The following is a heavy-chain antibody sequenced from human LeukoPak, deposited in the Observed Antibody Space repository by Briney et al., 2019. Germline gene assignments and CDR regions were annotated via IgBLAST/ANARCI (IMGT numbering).Heavy chain of an antibody. V-gene: IGHV3-23*01. CDR1: GFTFSSYA. D-gene: IGHD3-3*01. J-gene: IGHJ4*02. CDR2: ISGSGGST. Sequence: GGSLRLSCAASGFTFSSYAMSWVRQAPGKGLEWVSAISGSGGSTYYADSVKGRFTISRHNSKNTLYLQMNILRAEDTAVYYCAKDYDFWSGYSKGFDYWGQGTLVTVSS. CDR3: AKDYDFWSGYSKGFDY.